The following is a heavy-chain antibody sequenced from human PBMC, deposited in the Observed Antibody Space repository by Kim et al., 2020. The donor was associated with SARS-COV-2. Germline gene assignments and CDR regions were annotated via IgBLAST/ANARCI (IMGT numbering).Heavy chain of an antibody. D-gene: IGHD3-3*01. CDR1: GFTFSSYG. CDR2: IWYDGSNK. Sequence: GGSLRLSCAASGFTFSSYGMHWVRQAPGKGLEWVAVIWYDGSNKYYADSVKGRFTISRDNSKNTLYLQMNSLRAEDTAVYYCARDLSSGLGPSPTPHYYYGMDVWGQGTTVTVSS. V-gene: IGHV3-33*01. CDR3: ARDLSSGLGPSPTPHYYYGMDV. J-gene: IGHJ6*02.